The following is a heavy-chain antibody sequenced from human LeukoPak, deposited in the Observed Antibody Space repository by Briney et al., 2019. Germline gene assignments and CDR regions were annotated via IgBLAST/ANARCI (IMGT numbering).Heavy chain of an antibody. D-gene: IGHD2-2*01. V-gene: IGHV1-46*03. CDR1: GYTFTSYY. CDR2: INPSGGST. Sequence: ASVKVSCKASGYTFTSYYMYWVRQAPGQGLEWMGIINPSGGSTSYAQKFQGRVTMTRDTSTSTVYMELSSLRSEDTAVYYCARDYCSSTSCYYYYYYYYMDVWGKGTTVTVSS. J-gene: IGHJ6*03. CDR3: ARDYCSSTSCYYYYYYYYMDV.